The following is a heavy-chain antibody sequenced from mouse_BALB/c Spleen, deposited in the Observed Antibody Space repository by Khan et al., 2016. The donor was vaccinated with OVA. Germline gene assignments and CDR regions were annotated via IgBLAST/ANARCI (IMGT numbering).Heavy chain of an antibody. J-gene: IGHJ4*01. CDR3: ARGTDDYAVYAMDY. D-gene: IGHD2-4*01. CDR1: GFSLTGYG. Sequence: QVQLKESGPGLVAPSQSLSITCTVSGFSLTGYGVNWVRQPPGKGLEWLGMIWGDGSTDYNSALKSRLSISKDSSKSQVFLKMNSLQTDDTARYYCARGTDDYAVYAMDYWGQGTSVTVSS. V-gene: IGHV2-6-7*01. CDR2: IWGDGST.